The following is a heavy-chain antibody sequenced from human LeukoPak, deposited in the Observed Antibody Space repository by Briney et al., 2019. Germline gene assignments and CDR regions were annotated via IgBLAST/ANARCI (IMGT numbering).Heavy chain of an antibody. CDR2: MNPNSGNT. Sequence: GASVKVSCKASGYTFTSYDINWVRQATGQGLEWMGWMNPNSGNTGYAQKFQGRVTMTRNTSISTAYMELSSLRSEDTAVYYCARNRRYYGSGSYYYGMDVWGQGTTVTVSS. CDR3: ARNRRYYGSGSYYYGMDV. V-gene: IGHV1-8*01. D-gene: IGHD3-10*01. CDR1: GYTFTSYD. J-gene: IGHJ6*02.